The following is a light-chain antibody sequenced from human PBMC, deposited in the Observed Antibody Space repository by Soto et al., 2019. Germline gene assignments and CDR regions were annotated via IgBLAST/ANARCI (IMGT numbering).Light chain of an antibody. CDR1: SSDVGGYNY. CDR2: DVN. CDR3: CSYAGSYILV. V-gene: IGLV2-11*01. J-gene: IGLJ3*02. Sequence: QSVLTQPRSVSGSPGQSVTISCTGTSSDVGGYNYVSWYQQHPGKAPKVMIYDVNKRPSGVPDRFSGSKSGNTASLTISGLQAEDEADYYCCSYAGSYILVFGGGTKVTVL.